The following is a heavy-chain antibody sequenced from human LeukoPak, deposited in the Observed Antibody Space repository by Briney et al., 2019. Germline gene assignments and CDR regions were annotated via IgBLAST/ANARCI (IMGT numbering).Heavy chain of an antibody. CDR3: ARGILLYYYDNDSSGYRGDYFDY. CDR2: IHRDGSEK. CDR1: GFHFDDYW. D-gene: IGHD3-22*01. J-gene: IGHJ4*02. Sequence: PGGSLRLSCAASGFHFDDYWMTWVRQTPGMGLEWLANIHRDGSEKYYVVSVEGRFTISRDNAKNSLYLQMNSLRAEDTAVYYCARGILLYYYDNDSSGYRGDYFDYWGQGTLVTVSS. V-gene: IGHV3-7*01.